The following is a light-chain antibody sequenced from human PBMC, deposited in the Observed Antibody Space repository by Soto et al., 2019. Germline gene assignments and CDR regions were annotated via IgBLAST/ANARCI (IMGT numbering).Light chain of an antibody. V-gene: IGKV1-5*03. J-gene: IGKJ4*01. CDR2: KAS. CDR3: QQYNSYSLT. CDR1: QTISSW. Sequence: IQMNLSPSALSGSVGDRVTITCRASQTISSWLARYQQKPGKAPKLLIYKASTLKSGVPSRFSGSGSGTEFTLTISSLQPDDFATYYCQQYNSYSLTFGGGTKVAIK.